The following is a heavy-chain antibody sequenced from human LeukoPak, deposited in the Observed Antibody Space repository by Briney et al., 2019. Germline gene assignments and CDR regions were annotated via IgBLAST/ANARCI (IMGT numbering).Heavy chain of an antibody. CDR1: GYTFTSYD. J-gene: IGHJ3*02. CDR3: AHAERNWNSRSDVAFGI. Sequence: ASVKVSCKSSGYTFTSYDINWVRQATGQGLEWMGWMNPNSGNTGYAQKFQGRVTMTRDTSISTAYMELSSLRSEDTAVYYCAHAERNWNSRSDVAFGIWGQGTMVTVSS. D-gene: IGHD1-7*01. CDR2: MNPNSGNT. V-gene: IGHV1-8*01.